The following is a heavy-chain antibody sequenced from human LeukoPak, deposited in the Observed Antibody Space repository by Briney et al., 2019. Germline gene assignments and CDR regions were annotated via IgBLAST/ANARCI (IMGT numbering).Heavy chain of an antibody. V-gene: IGHV1-46*01. Sequence: ASVTVSCKASGYTFTSYYMHWVRQAPGQGLEWMGIINPSGGSTSYAQKFQGRVTMTRDMSTSTVYMELSSLRSEDTAVYYCARGHCSGGSCYAEYYFDYWGQGTLVTVSS. CDR2: INPSGGST. CDR1: GYTFTSYY. CDR3: ARGHCSGGSCYAEYYFDY. J-gene: IGHJ4*02. D-gene: IGHD2-15*01.